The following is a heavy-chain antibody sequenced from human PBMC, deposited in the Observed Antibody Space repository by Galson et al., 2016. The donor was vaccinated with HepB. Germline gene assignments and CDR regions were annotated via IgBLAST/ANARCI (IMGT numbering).Heavy chain of an antibody. CDR1: GFTFSSYW. D-gene: IGHD2-15*01. J-gene: IGHJ6*04. CDR2: INNDGSSI. V-gene: IGHV3-74*01. Sequence: SLRLSCAASGFTFSSYWMHWVRQAPGKGLVSVSRINNDGSSINYVDSVKGRFTSSRDNAKNTLFLQMNSLRAEDTAVYYCAIDLVEFCSGSSCQRGGMDVWGKGTTATFPS. CDR3: AIDLVEFCSGSSCQRGGMDV.